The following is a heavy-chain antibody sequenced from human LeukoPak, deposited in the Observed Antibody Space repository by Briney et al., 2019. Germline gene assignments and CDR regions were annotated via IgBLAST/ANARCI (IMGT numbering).Heavy chain of an antibody. V-gene: IGHV5-51*01. D-gene: IGHD6-6*01. Sequence: GESLKISCKGSGYNFAHDWIGWVRQMPGKSLEWMGIIYPGDSDTRYSPSFQGQVTISADKSISTAYLQWSSLKASDTAMYYCATKYSSSSYFDYWGQGTLVTVSS. CDR2: IYPGDSDT. CDR1: GYNFAHDW. CDR3: ATKYSSSSYFDY. J-gene: IGHJ4*02.